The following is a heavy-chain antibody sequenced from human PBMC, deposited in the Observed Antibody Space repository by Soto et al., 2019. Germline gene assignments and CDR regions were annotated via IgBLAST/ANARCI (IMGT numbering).Heavy chain of an antibody. Sequence: DVQLLESGGGLVQPEGSLRLSCAASGFTFSSYAMGWVRQGPGKGLEWVAVVSIGGSTHYADSVRGRSTISRDNSLNTLSLQMNSLTAEDTAVYFCAKRRGAGGHFDYWGQGALVTVSS. CDR3: AKRRGAGGHFDY. CDR2: VSIGGST. D-gene: IGHD2-15*01. J-gene: IGHJ4*02. CDR1: GFTFSSYA. V-gene: IGHV3-23*01.